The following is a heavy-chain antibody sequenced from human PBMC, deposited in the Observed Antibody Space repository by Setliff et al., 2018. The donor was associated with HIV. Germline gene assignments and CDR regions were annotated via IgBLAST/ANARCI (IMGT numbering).Heavy chain of an antibody. CDR3: ANLWELGA. D-gene: IGHD3-16*01. CDR1: GYSFTTHD. Sequence: PRASVKVSCKASGYSFTTHDINWVRQSPGQGLEWMGWMNPDSGNTFYAQKFKGRVTMTRDNARTSLFLEMRSLRDEDTAVYLCANLWELGAWGQGTLVTVSS. J-gene: IGHJ5*02. V-gene: IGHV1-8*02. CDR2: MNPDSGNT.